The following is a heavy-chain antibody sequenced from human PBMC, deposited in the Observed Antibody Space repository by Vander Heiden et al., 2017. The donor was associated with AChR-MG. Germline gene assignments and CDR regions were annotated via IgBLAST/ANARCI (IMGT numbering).Heavy chain of an antibody. Sequence: EVQLLESGGGLVQPGGSLRPSCAASGFTFSSYAMSWVREAPGKGLEWVSAISGSGGRTDYADSVKGRFTISRDNSKNTLYLQMNSLRAEDTAVYYCAKDHRGDYGGNSDWYFDLWGRGTLVTVSS. CDR1: GFTFSSYA. J-gene: IGHJ2*01. D-gene: IGHD4-17*01. CDR3: AKDHRGDYGGNSDWYFDL. CDR2: ISGSGGRT. V-gene: IGHV3-23*01.